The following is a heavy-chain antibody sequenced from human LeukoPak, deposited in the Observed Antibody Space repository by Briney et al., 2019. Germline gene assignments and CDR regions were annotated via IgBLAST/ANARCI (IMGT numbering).Heavy chain of an antibody. D-gene: IGHD3-10*01. V-gene: IGHV3-33*01. CDR2: IWFDGSNK. CDR1: GFNFSTNG. CDR3: ARVVSYYGSAYRLLDL. Sequence: PGGSLRLSCEASGFNFSTNGMLWVRQAPGKGLEWVALIWFDGSNKHYADSVKGRFTVSRDNSKNTMYLQMNSLRAEDTAVYYCARVVSYYGSAYRLLDLWGRGTLVTVSS. J-gene: IGHJ2*01.